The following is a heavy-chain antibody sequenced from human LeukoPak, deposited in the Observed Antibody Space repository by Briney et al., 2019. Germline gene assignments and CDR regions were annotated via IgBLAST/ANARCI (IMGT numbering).Heavy chain of an antibody. Sequence: GESLKISCKGSGYSFTSYWISWVRQMPGKGLEWMGRIDPSDSYTNYSPSFQGHVTISADKSISTAYLQWSSLKASDTAMYYCAIGYDILTGSFDYWGQGTLDTVSS. D-gene: IGHD3-9*01. V-gene: IGHV5-10-1*01. CDR2: IDPSDSYT. CDR3: AIGYDILTGSFDY. J-gene: IGHJ4*02. CDR1: GYSFTSYW.